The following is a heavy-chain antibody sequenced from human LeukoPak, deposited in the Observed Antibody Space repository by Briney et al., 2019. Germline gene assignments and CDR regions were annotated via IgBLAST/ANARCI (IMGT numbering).Heavy chain of an antibody. D-gene: IGHD1-1*01. J-gene: IGHJ3*02. Sequence: GASVKVSCKASGYPFTSYGISWVRQAPGRGLEWMGWISAYNGNTNYAQKLQGRVTMTTDTSTSTAYMELRSLRSDDTAVYYCARAQLEPHRLVWHAFDIWGQGTMVTVSS. CDR3: ARAQLEPHRLVWHAFDI. CDR2: ISAYNGNT. V-gene: IGHV1-18*01. CDR1: GYPFTSYG.